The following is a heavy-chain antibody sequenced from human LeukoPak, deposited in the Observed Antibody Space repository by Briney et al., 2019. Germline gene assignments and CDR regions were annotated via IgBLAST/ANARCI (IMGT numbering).Heavy chain of an antibody. V-gene: IGHV3-7*03. J-gene: IGHJ4*02. Sequence: GGSLRLSCAASGFMFSSNWMSWVRLAPGKGLEWVANIKEDGTETYYVDSVKGRFTISRDNAKSSLYLQMNSLRVEDTAVYYCAKEGRSLQTYWGQGTLVTVSS. CDR3: AKEGRSLQTY. CDR1: GFMFSSNW. D-gene: IGHD5-24*01. CDR2: IKEDGTET.